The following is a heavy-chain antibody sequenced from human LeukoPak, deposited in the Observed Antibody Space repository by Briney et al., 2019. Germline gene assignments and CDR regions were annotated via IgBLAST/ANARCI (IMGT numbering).Heavy chain of an antibody. CDR1: NASISSHF. CDR3: ARLRPLLDQLLYFAFDS. J-gene: IGHJ5*01. V-gene: IGHV4-59*11. D-gene: IGHD2-2*02. CDR2: IHYSGNT. Sequence: SETLSLTCSVSNASISSHFWTWVRQPPGKGLEWIGHIHYSGNTNYNPSLKSRVTLSLDTSKNQFSLELTSVTAADTAIFYWARLRPLLDQLLYFAFDSWGQGTLVTVSS.